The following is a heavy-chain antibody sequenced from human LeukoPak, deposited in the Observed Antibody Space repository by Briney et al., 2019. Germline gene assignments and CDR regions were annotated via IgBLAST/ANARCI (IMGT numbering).Heavy chain of an antibody. V-gene: IGHV3-33*01. CDR2: IRYDGSTK. CDR3: ARQDATTTPGGYFDY. CDR1: GFTFSTSG. D-gene: IGHD4-17*01. J-gene: IGHJ4*02. Sequence: GRSLRLSCAASGFTFSTSGMHWVRQAPGEGLEWVAVIRYDGSTKYSADSVKGRFTISRDNSKSTLYLQINSLRAEDTAVCYCARQDATTTPGGYFDYWGQGTLVTVSS.